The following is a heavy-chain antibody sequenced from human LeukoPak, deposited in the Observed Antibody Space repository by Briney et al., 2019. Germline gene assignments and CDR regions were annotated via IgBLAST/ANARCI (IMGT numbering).Heavy chain of an antibody. CDR2: INHSGST. V-gene: IGHV4-34*01. Sequence: SETLSLTCAVYGGSFSGYYWSWIRQPPGKGLEWIGEINHSGSTNYNPSLKSRVTISVDTSKNQFSLELSSVTAADTAVYYCARRGLYYDFWSGYYKSDAFDIWGQGTMVTVSS. J-gene: IGHJ3*02. CDR3: ARRGLYYDFWSGYYKSDAFDI. D-gene: IGHD3-3*01. CDR1: GGSFSGYY.